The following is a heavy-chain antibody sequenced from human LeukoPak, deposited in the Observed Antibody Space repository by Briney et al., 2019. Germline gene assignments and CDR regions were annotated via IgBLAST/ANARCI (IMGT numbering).Heavy chain of an antibody. J-gene: IGHJ4*02. CDR2: ISSSGSTI. Sequence: GGSLRLSCAASGFTFSDYYMSWIRQAPGKGLEWVSYISSSGSTIYYADSVKGRFTISRDNAKNSLYLQMSSLRAEDTAVYYCARDLSLVTIFGVVIDKYFDYWGQGTLVTVPS. CDR3: ARDLSLVTIFGVVIDKYFDY. CDR1: GFTFSDYY. V-gene: IGHV3-11*04. D-gene: IGHD3-3*01.